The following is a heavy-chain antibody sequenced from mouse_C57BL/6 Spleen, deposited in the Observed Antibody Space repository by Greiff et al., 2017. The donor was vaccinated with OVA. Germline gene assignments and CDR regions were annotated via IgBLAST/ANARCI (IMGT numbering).Heavy chain of an antibody. D-gene: IGHD2-4*01. Sequence: EVKVVESGGGLVQPGGSLSLSCAASGFTFTDYYMSWVRQPPGKALEWLGFIRNKANGYTTEYSASVKGRFTISRDNSQSILYLQMNALRAEDSATDYCARSGYDYEDYAMDYWGQGTSVTVSS. CDR1: GFTFTDYY. CDR2: IRNKANGYTT. J-gene: IGHJ4*01. CDR3: ARSGYDYEDYAMDY. V-gene: IGHV7-3*01.